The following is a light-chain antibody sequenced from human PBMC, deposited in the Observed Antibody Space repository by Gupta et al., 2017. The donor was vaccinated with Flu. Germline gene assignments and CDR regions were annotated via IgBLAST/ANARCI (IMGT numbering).Light chain of an antibody. CDR1: QSVSRNY. CDR3: QHYGGSPFFA. Sequence: DIVLTQSPGPLSLSPGEGATLSCRASQSVSRNYLAWYQQKPGQAPRLLIFGTSIRATGIPDRFSGSGSGTDFSLTISRLEPEDFAVYYCQHYGGSPFFAFGPGTKVDIK. CDR2: GTS. J-gene: IGKJ3*01. V-gene: IGKV3-20*01.